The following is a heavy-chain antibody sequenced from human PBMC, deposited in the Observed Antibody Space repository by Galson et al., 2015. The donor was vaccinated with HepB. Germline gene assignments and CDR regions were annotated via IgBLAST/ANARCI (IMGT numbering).Heavy chain of an antibody. V-gene: IGHV1-24*01. CDR3: ATAVRGVIMPYFDY. J-gene: IGHJ4*02. Sequence: SVKVSCKVSGYTLTELSMHWVRQAPGKGLEWMGGFDPEDGETIYAQKFQGRVTMTEDTSTDTAYMELSSLRSEDTAVYYCATAVRGVIMPYFDYWGQGTPVTVSS. CDR2: FDPEDGET. D-gene: IGHD3-10*01. CDR1: GYTLTELS.